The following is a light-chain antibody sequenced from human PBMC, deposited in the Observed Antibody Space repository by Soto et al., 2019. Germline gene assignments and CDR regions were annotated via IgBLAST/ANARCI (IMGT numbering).Light chain of an antibody. J-gene: IGKJ4*01. CDR3: QQHSGSSLT. Sequence: EIVLTQSPGTLSLSPGEGATLSCRASQSVSSNYFAWYQQKAGQAPRLRIYGTSRRATGIPYRFRGSGSGTDFTLTNTRLEHEDFAMYFCQQHSGSSLTFGGASRVEFK. V-gene: IGKV3-20*01. CDR2: GTS. CDR1: QSVSSNY.